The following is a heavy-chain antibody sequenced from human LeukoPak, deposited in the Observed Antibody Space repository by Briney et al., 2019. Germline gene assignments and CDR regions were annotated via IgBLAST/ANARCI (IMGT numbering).Heavy chain of an antibody. V-gene: IGHV1-18*01. CDR3: ARKALNLGALGY. CDR1: GYIFTSYG. D-gene: IGHD3-16*01. J-gene: IGHJ4*02. CDR2: ISTYNGNT. Sequence: ASVKVSCKASGYIFTSYGFSWVRQAPGQGLEWMGWISTYNGNTNYAEKLQGRVTMTTDTSTSTAYLELRSLRSDDTAVYYCARKALNLGALGYWGQGTLVTVSS.